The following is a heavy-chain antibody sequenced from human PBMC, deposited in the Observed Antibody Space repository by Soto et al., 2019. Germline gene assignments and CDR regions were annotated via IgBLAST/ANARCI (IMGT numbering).Heavy chain of an antibody. CDR2: IKSKIDGETT. CDR1: GFSFRSAW. CDR3: TAGGARANHYGLDV. Sequence: EVQLVESGGGLVKPGGSLRLSCAVSGFSFRSAWMSWVRQAPGKGLEWVGRIKSKIDGETTDYAAPVKGRFTILRDDSKNPLYLHMNSLKTEDTAVYYCTAGGARANHYGLDVWGQGTTVTVSS. D-gene: IGHD3-10*01. V-gene: IGHV3-15*01. J-gene: IGHJ6*02.